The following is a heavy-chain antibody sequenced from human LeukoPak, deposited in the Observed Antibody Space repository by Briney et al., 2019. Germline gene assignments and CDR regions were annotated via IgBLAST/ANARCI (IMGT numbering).Heavy chain of an antibody. CDR2: MYYSGST. D-gene: IGHD6-19*01. V-gene: IGHV4-39*02. CDR1: GDSITGSSYY. CDR3: ARDFSSGWPMTYYHHYIDV. Sequence: SETLSLTCTVSGDSITGSSYYWGWIRQPPGKGLEWIGSMYYSGSTYSNPSLKSRVTISADTSKNQFSLKLKSVTAADTAVYYCARDFSSGWPMTYYHHYIDVWGKGTLVTVSS. J-gene: IGHJ6*03.